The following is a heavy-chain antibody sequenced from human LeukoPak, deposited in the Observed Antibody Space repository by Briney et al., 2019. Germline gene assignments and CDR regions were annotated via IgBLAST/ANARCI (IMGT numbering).Heavy chain of an antibody. CDR2: ISGSGGST. Sequence: GGSLRLSCAASGFTFSNYAMGWVRLAPGKGLEWVSAISGSGGSTYYADSVKGRFTISRDNSKNTLYLQMNSLRAEDTAVYYCAKDPSGLPKYSRTNWFDPWGQGTLVTVSS. CDR1: GFTFSNYA. D-gene: IGHD6-13*01. CDR3: AKDPSGLPKYSRTNWFDP. J-gene: IGHJ5*02. V-gene: IGHV3-23*01.